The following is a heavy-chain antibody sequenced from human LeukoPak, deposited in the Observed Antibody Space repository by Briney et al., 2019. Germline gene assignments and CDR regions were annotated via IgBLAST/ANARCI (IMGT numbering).Heavy chain of an antibody. CDR3: AKERGSGRYYYDSSGYPLDY. CDR1: GFTFSSYA. V-gene: IGHV3-23*01. J-gene: IGHJ4*02. D-gene: IGHD3-22*01. Sequence: GGSLRLSCAASGFTFSSYAMSWVRQAPGKGLEWVSAISGSGGSTYYADSVKGRFTISRDNSKNTLHLQMNSLRAEDTAVYYCAKERGSGRYYYDSSGYPLDYWGQGTLVTVSS. CDR2: ISGSGGST.